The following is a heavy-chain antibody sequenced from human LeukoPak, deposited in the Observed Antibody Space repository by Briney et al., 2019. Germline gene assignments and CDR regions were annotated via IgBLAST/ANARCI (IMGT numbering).Heavy chain of an antibody. J-gene: IGHJ3*02. CDR3: ARGGGYYDSSGYHDAFDI. CDR2: INWNGGST. V-gene: IGHV3-20*04. Sequence: PGGSLRLSCAASGFTFDDYGMSWVRQAPGKGLEWVSGINWNGGSTGYADSVKGRFTISRDNAENSLYLQMNSLRAEDTALYYCARGGGYYDSSGYHDAFDIWGQGTMVTVSS. D-gene: IGHD3-22*01. CDR1: GFTFDDYG.